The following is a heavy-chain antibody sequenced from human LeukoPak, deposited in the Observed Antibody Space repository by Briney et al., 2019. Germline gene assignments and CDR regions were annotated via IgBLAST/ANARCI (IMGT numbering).Heavy chain of an antibody. CDR2: INHNGST. V-gene: IGHV4-34*01. CDR1: GGSFSGYY. D-gene: IGHD1-26*01. J-gene: IGHJ4*02. Sequence: PSETLSLTCAVYGGSFSGYYWSWIRQPPGKGLEWIGEINHNGSTNYNPSLKSRVTTSVDTSKNQFSLKLSPVTASDTDVYYCARHRQRAYYFDYWGQGTLVTVSS. CDR3: ARHRQRAYYFDY.